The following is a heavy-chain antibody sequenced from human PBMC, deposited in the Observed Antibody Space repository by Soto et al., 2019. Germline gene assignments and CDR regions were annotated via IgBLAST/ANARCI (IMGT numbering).Heavy chain of an antibody. CDR2: IDPRDSYV. J-gene: IGHJ5*02. Sequence: GESLKIYCTGFGYTFTTFWISWVRQMPGKGLEWMGRIDPRDSYVTYSQSFEGHVTISADTSINTAYLQWGSLKASDTAMYYCARIYCTTVIYDSWFDPSGAGTMVTVYS. V-gene: IGHV5-10-1*01. CDR1: GYTFTTFW. D-gene: IGHD2-2*01. CDR3: ARIYCTTVIYDSWFDP.